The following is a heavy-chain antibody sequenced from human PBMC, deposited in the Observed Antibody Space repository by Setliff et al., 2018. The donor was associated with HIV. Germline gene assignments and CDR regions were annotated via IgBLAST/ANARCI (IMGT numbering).Heavy chain of an antibody. J-gene: IGHJ5*02. V-gene: IGHV4-59*08. CDR1: GGFISNHY. CDR3: ASRIYYYDSNNFLREEGFDP. CDR2: THYSGSS. D-gene: IGHD3-22*01. Sequence: SETLSLTCTLSGGFISNHYWNWIRQPPGKGLEWIGSTHYSGSSYYSPSLKSRVTISLDTSKNQFSLKLTSVTAADTAVYYCASRIYYYDSNNFLREEGFDPWGQGTLVTVSA.